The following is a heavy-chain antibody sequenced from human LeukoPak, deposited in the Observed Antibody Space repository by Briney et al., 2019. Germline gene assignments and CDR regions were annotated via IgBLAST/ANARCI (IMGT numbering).Heavy chain of an antibody. D-gene: IGHD3-3*01. Sequence: SETLSLTCAVYGGSFSGYYWSWIRQPPGKGLEWMGEINHSGSTNYNPSLKSRVTISVDTSKNQFSLKLSSVTAADTAVYYCARERNPPGYDFWSGYYRTLFDYWGQGTLVTVSS. CDR3: ARERNPPGYDFWSGYYRTLFDY. CDR2: INHSGST. CDR1: GGSFSGYY. J-gene: IGHJ4*02. V-gene: IGHV4-34*01.